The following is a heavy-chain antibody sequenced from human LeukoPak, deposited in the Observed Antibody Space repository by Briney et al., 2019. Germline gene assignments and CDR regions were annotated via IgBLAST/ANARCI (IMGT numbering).Heavy chain of an antibody. Sequence: GGSLRLSCAASGFTFSSYWMHWVRQAPGKGLEWVSSISSSSSYIYYADSVKGRFTISRDNAKNSLYLQMNSLRAEDTAVYYCARVIRLLAVAGTVWFDPWGQGTLVTVSS. CDR2: ISSSSSYI. J-gene: IGHJ5*02. D-gene: IGHD6-19*01. V-gene: IGHV3-21*04. CDR3: ARVIRLLAVAGTVWFDP. CDR1: GFTFSSYW.